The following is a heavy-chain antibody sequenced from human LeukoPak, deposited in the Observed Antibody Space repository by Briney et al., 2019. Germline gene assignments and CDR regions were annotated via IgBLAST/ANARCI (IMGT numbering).Heavy chain of an antibody. CDR2: INSDGSEG. D-gene: IGHD6-6*01. CDR1: GFTFSGFW. V-gene: IGHV3-7*03. CDR3: ARSSYSSSSSV. Sequence: GGSLRLSCAVSGFTFSGFWMSWSRQAPGKGLEWVASINSDGSEGYYADVVKGRFTSSRDNAKNSLYLQINSLRAEDTAVYYCARSSYSSSSSVWGQGTMVTVSS. J-gene: IGHJ3*01.